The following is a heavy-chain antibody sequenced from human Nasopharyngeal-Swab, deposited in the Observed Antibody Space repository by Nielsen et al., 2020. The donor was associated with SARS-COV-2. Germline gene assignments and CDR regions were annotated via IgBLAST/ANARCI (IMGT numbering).Heavy chain of an antibody. Sequence: SETLSLTCTVSGDSISNYYWSWIRQPPGKGLEGIAYIYYTGGSNYIPSLKSRATISMDMSKNQFSLKLSSVTAADTAVYYCARHGITMLMSDVAFDIWGPGTVVTVSS. J-gene: IGHJ3*02. CDR3: ARHGITMLMSDVAFDI. D-gene: IGHD3-10*02. V-gene: IGHV4-59*08. CDR1: GDSISNYY. CDR2: IYYTGGS.